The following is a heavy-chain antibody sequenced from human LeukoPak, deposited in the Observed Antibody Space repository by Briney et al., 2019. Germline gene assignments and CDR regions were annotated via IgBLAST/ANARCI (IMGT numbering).Heavy chain of an antibody. CDR1: GFIFSNYA. V-gene: IGHV3-23*01. J-gene: IGHJ5*02. Sequence: GSLRLSCEASGFIFSNYAMCWVRQLPGKGLEWVSAITGSGGTTYYADSVKGRFTMSRDNSRNTLYLQMSSLRAEDTAVYFCAKSTGGVVAPPSLIGPWGQGTLVTVSS. CDR3: AKSTGGVVAPPSLIGP. D-gene: IGHD2-15*01. CDR2: ITGSGGTT.